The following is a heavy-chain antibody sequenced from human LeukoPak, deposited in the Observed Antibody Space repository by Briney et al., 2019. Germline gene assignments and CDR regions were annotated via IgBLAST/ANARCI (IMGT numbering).Heavy chain of an antibody. Sequence: SETLSLTCAVSGGSISSSNWWSWVRQPPGKGLEWIGEIYHSGSTYYNPSLKSRVTISVDTSKNQFSLKLSSVTAADTAVYYCAREGLVTMVRGVDYWGQGTLVTVSS. CDR2: IYHSGST. D-gene: IGHD3-10*01. CDR3: AREGLVTMVRGVDY. J-gene: IGHJ4*02. CDR1: GGSISSSNW. V-gene: IGHV4-4*02.